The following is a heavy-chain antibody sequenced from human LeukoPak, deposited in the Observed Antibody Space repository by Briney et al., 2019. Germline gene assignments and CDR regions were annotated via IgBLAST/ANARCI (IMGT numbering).Heavy chain of an antibody. J-gene: IGHJ5*02. CDR3: ASSLWFGESTFDP. D-gene: IGHD3-10*01. Sequence: GASVKVSCKASGYTFTSYYMHWVRQVPGQGLEWMGKINPSGGSTTYAQKFQGRVTMTRDTSTSTVYMELSSLRSEDTAVYYCASSLWFGESTFDPWGQGTLVTVSS. CDR2: INPSGGST. V-gene: IGHV1-46*01. CDR1: GYTFTSYY.